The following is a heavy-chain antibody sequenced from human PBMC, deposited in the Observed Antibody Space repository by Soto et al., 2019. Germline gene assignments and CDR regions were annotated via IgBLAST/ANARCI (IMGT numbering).Heavy chain of an antibody. V-gene: IGHV3-15*01. CDR1: GFTFSNAW. CDR2: IKSKTDGGTT. J-gene: IGHJ4*02. CDR3: TTVHWGYCSGGSCYSGGGD. Sequence: GGSLRLSCAAPGFTFSNAWMSWVRQAPGKGLEWVGRIKSKTDGGTTDYAAPVKGRFTISRDDSKNTLYLQMNSLKTEDTAVYYCTTVHWGYCSGGSCYSGGGDWGQGTLVTVSS. D-gene: IGHD2-15*01.